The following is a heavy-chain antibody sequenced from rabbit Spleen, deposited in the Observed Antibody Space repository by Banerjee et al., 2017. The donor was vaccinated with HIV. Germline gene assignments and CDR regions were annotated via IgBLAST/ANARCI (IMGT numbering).Heavy chain of an antibody. CDR1: GFSFSSGYY. Sequence: QSLEESGGDLVKPGASLTLTCTASGFSFSSGYYMCWVRQAPGKGLEWIACIYAGSNDHTYYASWAKGRFTISKASSTTVTLKMTSLTAADTAMYFCARGDFCLNLWGQGTLVTVS. D-gene: IGHD4-2*01. CDR2: IYAGSNDHT. V-gene: IGHV1S40*01. J-gene: IGHJ4*01. CDR3: ARGDFCLNL.